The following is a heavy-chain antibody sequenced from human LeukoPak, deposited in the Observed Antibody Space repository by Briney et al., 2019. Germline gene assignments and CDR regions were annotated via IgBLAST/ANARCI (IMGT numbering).Heavy chain of an antibody. CDR3: ARAFPAAFDI. CDR2: IIPIFGTA. J-gene: IGHJ3*02. D-gene: IGHD3-16*01. CDR1: GGTFSSYA. V-gene: IGHV1-69*05. Sequence: ASVKVSCKASGGTFSSYAISWVRQAPGQGLEWMGGIIPIFGTANYAQKFQGRVTMTRNTSISTAYMELSSLRSEDTAVYYCARAFPAAFDIWGQGTMVTVSS.